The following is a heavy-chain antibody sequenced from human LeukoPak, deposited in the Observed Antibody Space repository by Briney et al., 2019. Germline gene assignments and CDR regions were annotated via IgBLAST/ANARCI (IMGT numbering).Heavy chain of an antibody. J-gene: IGHJ5*02. Sequence: ASVKVSCKASGYTFTGYYMHWVRQAPGQRLEWMGWINAGNGNTKYSQEFQGRVTITRDTSASTAYMELSSLRSEDMAVYYCAGGWYGDWFDPWGQGTLVTVSS. CDR3: AGGWYGDWFDP. V-gene: IGHV1-3*03. CDR1: GYTFTGYY. D-gene: IGHD6-19*01. CDR2: INAGNGNT.